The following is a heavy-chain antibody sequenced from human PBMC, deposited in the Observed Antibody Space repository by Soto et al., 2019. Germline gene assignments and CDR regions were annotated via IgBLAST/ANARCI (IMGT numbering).Heavy chain of an antibody. J-gene: IGHJ4*02. CDR2: ISGSDGST. D-gene: IGHD3-10*01. V-gene: IGHV3-23*01. CDR3: AKDSRVTMVRGVIIPPGY. Sequence: EVPLLESGGGLVQPGGSLTLSCVASGFTFSNYAMSWVRQAPGKGLEWVSAISGSDGSTYYADSVKGRFTISRDNSKNTLYLQMNSLRAEDTAVYYCAKDSRVTMVRGVIIPPGYWGQGTLFTVSS. CDR1: GFTFSNYA.